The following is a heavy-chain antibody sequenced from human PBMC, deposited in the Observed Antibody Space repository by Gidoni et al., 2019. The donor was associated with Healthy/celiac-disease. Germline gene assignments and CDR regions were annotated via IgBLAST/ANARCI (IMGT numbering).Heavy chain of an antibody. CDR3: AKDPHIVVGDYYYYGMDV. V-gene: IGHV3-23*01. CDR2: ISGSGGST. J-gene: IGHJ6*02. Sequence: EVQLLESGGGLVQPGGSLRLSCAASGFTFSSSAMSWVRQAPGKGLEWVSAISGSGGSTYYADSVKGRFTISRDKSKNTLYLQMNSLRAEDTAVYYCAKDPHIVVGDYYYYGMDVWGQGTTVTVSS. CDR1: GFTFSSSA. D-gene: IGHD2-21*01.